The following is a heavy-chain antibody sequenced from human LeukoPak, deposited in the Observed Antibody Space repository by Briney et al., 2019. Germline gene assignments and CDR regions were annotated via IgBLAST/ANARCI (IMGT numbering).Heavy chain of an antibody. CDR2: INHSGST. J-gene: IGHJ4*02. CDR3: ARGSTTVTDYYFDY. D-gene: IGHD4-17*01. V-gene: IGHV4-34*09. Sequence: PSETLSLTCAVYGGSFSGYYWSWIRQPPGKGLEWIGEINHSGSTNYNPSLKSRVTISVDTSKNQFSLKLRSVTAADTAVYYCARGSTTVTDYYFDYWGQGTLVTVSS. CDR1: GGSFSGYY.